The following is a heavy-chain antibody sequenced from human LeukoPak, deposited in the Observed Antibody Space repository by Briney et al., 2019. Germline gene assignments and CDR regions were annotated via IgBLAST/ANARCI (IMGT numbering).Heavy chain of an antibody. CDR1: GYTLTELS. D-gene: IGHD2-2*01. CDR3: AGRDCSSTSCPFDY. Sequence: GASVKVSCKVSGYTLTELSMHWVRQAPGKGLEWMGGFDPEDGETIYAQKFQGRVTMTEVTSTDTAYMELSSLRSEDTAVYYCAGRDCSSTSCPFDYWGQGTLVTVSS. V-gene: IGHV1-24*01. J-gene: IGHJ4*02. CDR2: FDPEDGET.